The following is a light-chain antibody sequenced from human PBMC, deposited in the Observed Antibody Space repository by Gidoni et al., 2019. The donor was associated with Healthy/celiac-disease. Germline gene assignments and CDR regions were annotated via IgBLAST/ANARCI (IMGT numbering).Light chain of an antibody. J-gene: IGKJ1*01. CDR2: AAS. V-gene: IGKV1-39*01. CDR3: QQSYSTPWT. CDR1: QIISSY. Sequence: DIKMTQSPSSLSASVGDRVTITCRASQIISSYLNWYQQKPGKAPKLLIYAASSLQSGVPSRFSGSGSGTDFTLTISSLQPEDFATYYCQQSYSTPWTFXQXTKVEIK.